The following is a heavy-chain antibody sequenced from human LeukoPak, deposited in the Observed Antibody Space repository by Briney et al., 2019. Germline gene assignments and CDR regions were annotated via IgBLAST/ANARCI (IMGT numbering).Heavy chain of an antibody. D-gene: IGHD2-21*02. Sequence: GGSLRLSCAASGFTFDDYGMSWVRHAPGKGLEWVSGINWNGGSTGYADSVKGRFTISRDNAKNSLYLQMNSLRAEDTALYYCARDLPRKAYCGGDCYASDYWGQGTLVTVSS. CDR3: ARDLPRKAYCGGDCYASDY. CDR2: INWNGGST. V-gene: IGHV3-20*04. CDR1: GFTFDDYG. J-gene: IGHJ4*02.